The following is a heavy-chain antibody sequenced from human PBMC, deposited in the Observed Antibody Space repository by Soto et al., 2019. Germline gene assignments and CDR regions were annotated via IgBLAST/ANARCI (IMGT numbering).Heavy chain of an antibody. CDR1: GGTFSICA. Sequence: ASVKVSCKASGGTFSICAISWVRQAPGQGLEWMGGIIPILGTANYAQKFQGRVTITADESTSTAYMELSSLRSEDTAVYYCARVMNYPVYYYGMDVWGQGTTVTVSS. CDR2: IIPILGTA. V-gene: IGHV1-69*13. D-gene: IGHD1-7*01. CDR3: ARVMNYPVYYYGMDV. J-gene: IGHJ6*02.